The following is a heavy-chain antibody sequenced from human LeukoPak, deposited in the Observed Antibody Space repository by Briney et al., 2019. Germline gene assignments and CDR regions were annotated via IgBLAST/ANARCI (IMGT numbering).Heavy chain of an antibody. CDR3: ARVEYCSGGSCYSVRGY. Sequence: GASVKVSCKASGGTFSSYAISWVRQAPGQGLEWMGRIIPILGIANYAQKFQGRVTITADKSTSTAYMELSSLRSEDTGVYYCARVEYCSGGSCYSVRGYWGQGTLVTVSS. V-gene: IGHV1-69*04. D-gene: IGHD2-15*01. CDR1: GGTFSSYA. J-gene: IGHJ4*02. CDR2: IIPILGIA.